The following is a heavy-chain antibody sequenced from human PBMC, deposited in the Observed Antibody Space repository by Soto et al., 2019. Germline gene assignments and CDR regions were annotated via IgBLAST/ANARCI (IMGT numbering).Heavy chain of an antibody. CDR1: GFTFSSYG. V-gene: IGHV3-30*18. CDR3: AKDRSYSSGWYRGYYYYGMDV. D-gene: IGHD6-19*01. J-gene: IGHJ6*02. CDR2: ISYDGSNK. Sequence: PGGSLRLSCAASGFTFSSYGMHWVRQAPGKGLEWVAVISYDGSNKYYADSVKGRFTISRDNSKNTLYLQMNSLRAEDTAVYYCAKDRSYSSGWYRGYYYYGMDVWGQGTTVTVSS.